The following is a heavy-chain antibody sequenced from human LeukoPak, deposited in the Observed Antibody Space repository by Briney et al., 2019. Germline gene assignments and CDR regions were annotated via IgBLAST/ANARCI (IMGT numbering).Heavy chain of an antibody. CDR2: SSAYNGNT. CDR1: GYTFTSYG. D-gene: IGHD2-15*01. Sequence: ASVKVSCKASGYTFTSYGISWVRQAPGQGLEWIGWSSAYNGNTNCAQKLQGRVTMTTDTSTSTAYMELRSLRSDDTAVYYCARDPPVYCSGGSCYGDYWGQGTLVTVSS. J-gene: IGHJ4*02. CDR3: ARDPPVYCSGGSCYGDY. V-gene: IGHV1-18*01.